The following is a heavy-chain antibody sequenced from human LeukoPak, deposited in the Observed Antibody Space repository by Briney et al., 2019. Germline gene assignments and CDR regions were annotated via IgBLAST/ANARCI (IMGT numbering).Heavy chain of an antibody. CDR3: ARLYDRRRYYDFWSGYYAKDYGMDV. CDR2: INHSGST. CDR1: GGSFSGYY. J-gene: IGHJ6*02. V-gene: IGHV4-34*01. Sequence: SETLSLTCAVYGGSFSGYYWSWIRQPPGKGLEWIGEINHSGSTNYNPSLKSRVTISVDTSKNQFSLKLSSVTAADTAVYYCARLYDRRRYYDFWSGYYAKDYGMDVWGQGTTVTVSS. D-gene: IGHD3-3*01.